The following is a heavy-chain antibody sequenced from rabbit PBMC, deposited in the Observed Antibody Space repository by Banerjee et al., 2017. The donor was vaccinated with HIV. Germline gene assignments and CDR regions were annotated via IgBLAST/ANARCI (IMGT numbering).Heavy chain of an antibody. Sequence: QEQLEESGGDLVKPEGSLTLTCTASGFTLSSYYMYWVRQAPGKGLEWIACIDTGSSGSTYYASWAKGRFTISKTSSTTVTLQMTTLTAADTATYFCARGLTGGVDYAMNLWGPGTLVTVS. D-gene: IGHD6-1*01. CDR2: IDTGSSGST. CDR3: ARGLTGGVDYAMNL. J-gene: IGHJ4*01. V-gene: IGHV1S45*01. CDR1: GFTLSSYY.